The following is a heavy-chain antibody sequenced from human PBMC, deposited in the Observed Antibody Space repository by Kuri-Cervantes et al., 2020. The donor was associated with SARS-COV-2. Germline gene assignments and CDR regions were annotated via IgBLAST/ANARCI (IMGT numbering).Heavy chain of an antibody. CDR2: IWYDGSNK. V-gene: IGHV3-33*01. J-gene: IGHJ5*02. Sequence: GGSLRLSCAASGFTFSSYGMHWVRQAPGKGLEWVAVIWYDGSNKYYADSVKGRFTISRDNSKNTLYLQMNSLRAEDTAVYYCARDYFEEDSSGYYYVEFWFDPWGQGTLVTVSS. CDR1: GFTFSSYG. CDR3: ARDYFEEDSSGYYYVEFWFDP. D-gene: IGHD3-22*01.